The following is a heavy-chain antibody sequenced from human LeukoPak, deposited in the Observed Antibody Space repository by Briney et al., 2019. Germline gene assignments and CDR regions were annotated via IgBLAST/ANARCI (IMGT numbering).Heavy chain of an antibody. V-gene: IGHV4-4*07. CDR1: GGAISSYY. CDR3: ARESPIKDWFDP. Sequence: SETLSLTCTVPGGAISSYYWSWIRQPAGKGLEGMGRIYTSGSTNYNPSLKTRVTMSVDTSKNQFSVKLSSVTAADTAVYYCARESPIKDWFDPWGQGTLVPVSS. J-gene: IGHJ5*02. CDR2: IYTSGST. D-gene: IGHD5-24*01.